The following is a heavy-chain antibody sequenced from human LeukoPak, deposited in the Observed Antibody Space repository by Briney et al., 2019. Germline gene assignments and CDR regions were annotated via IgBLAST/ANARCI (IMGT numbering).Heavy chain of an antibody. D-gene: IGHD3-16*01. Sequence: GGSLRLSCAASGFTFSSYAMHWVRQAPGKGLEWVAVISYDGSNKYYADSVKGRFTISRDNSKNTLYLQMNSLRAEDTAVYYCARDLITLPDYWGRGTRVSVSS. J-gene: IGHJ4*02. CDR2: ISYDGSNK. CDR1: GFTFSSYA. CDR3: ARDLITLPDY. V-gene: IGHV3-30*04.